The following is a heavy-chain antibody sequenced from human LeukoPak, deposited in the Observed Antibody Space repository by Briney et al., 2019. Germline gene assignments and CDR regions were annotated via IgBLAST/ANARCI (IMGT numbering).Heavy chain of an antibody. CDR3: ALQRPLKGV. J-gene: IGHJ6*02. CDR1: GFTFSTYE. D-gene: IGHD1-1*01. Sequence: GGSLRLSCAASGFTFSTYEMNWVRQAPGKGLEWVSYISGGGETIYFADSVKGRFTVSRDNAENSLYLQMNSLRAEDTAVYYCALQRPLKGVWGQGTTVTVSS. CDR2: ISGGGETI. V-gene: IGHV3-48*03.